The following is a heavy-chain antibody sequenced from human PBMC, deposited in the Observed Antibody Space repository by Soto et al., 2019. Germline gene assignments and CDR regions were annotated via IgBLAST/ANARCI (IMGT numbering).Heavy chain of an antibody. Sequence: ASVKVSCKVSGYTLTELSMHWVRQAPGKGLEWMGGFDPEDGETIYAQKFQGRVTMTEDTSTDTAYMELSSLRSEDTAVYYCATAIRYGGNEVDWFDPWGQGTLVTVSS. D-gene: IGHD4-17*01. CDR3: ATAIRYGGNEVDWFDP. V-gene: IGHV1-24*01. CDR1: GYTLTELS. CDR2: FDPEDGET. J-gene: IGHJ5*02.